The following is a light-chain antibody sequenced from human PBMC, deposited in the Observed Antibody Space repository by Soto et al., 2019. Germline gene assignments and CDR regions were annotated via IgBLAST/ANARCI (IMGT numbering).Light chain of an antibody. J-gene: IGKJ1*01. CDR2: SAS. CDR1: QSISTY. V-gene: IGKV1-39*01. Sequence: DIQMTQSPSSLSASVGDRVTISCRAGQSISTYLNWYQQKPGTAPRLLIYSASSVKTGVPPRFSGSGSGRDFTLTISSLRPEDIATYFCQQSDTSPPWTFGQGTKVDI. CDR3: QQSDTSPPWT.